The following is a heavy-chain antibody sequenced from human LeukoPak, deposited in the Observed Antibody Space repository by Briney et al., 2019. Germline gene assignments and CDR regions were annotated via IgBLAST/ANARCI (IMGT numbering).Heavy chain of an antibody. D-gene: IGHD1-26*01. CDR2: IRCNTDGGTT. J-gene: IGHJ4*02. V-gene: IGHV3-49*04. Sequence: SGGSLRLSCTASGFTFGDYTMSWVRQAPGKGLEWVGFIRCNTDGGTTEYAASVKSRFTISRGDSKSIAYLQRNSLKTEDTAVYYCTRAGSYKNDYWGQGTLVTVSS. CDR3: TRAGSYKNDY. CDR1: GFTFGDYT.